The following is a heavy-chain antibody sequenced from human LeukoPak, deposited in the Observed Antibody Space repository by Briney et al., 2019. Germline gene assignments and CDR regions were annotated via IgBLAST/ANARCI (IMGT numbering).Heavy chain of an antibody. J-gene: IGHJ4*02. D-gene: IGHD3-10*01. V-gene: IGHV3-33*08. CDR3: ARASGPFDY. Sequence: GRSLRLSCAASGFTFSSYGMHWVRQAPGKGLEWVAVIWNDGSNKYYADSVKGRFTISRDNCKNTLYLQMNSLRAEDTAVYSCARASGPFDYWGQGTLVTVSS. CDR2: IWNDGSNK. CDR1: GFTFSSYG.